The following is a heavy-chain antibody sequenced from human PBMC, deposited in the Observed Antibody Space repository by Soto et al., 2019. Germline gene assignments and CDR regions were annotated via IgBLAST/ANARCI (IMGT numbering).Heavy chain of an antibody. D-gene: IGHD3-10*01. V-gene: IGHV3-15*07. CDR1: GFTFSNAW. Sequence: GGSLRLSCAASGFTFSNAWMNWVRQAPGKGLEWVGRIKSKTDGGTTDYAAPVKGRFTISRDDSKNTLYLQMNSLKTEDTAVYYCTTPRPLWFGELNPIYYYYGMDVWGQGTTVTVSS. J-gene: IGHJ6*02. CDR3: TTPRPLWFGELNPIYYYYGMDV. CDR2: IKSKTDGGTT.